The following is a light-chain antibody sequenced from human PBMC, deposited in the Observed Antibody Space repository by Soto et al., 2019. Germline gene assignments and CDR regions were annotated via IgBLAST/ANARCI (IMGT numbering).Light chain of an antibody. Sequence: QSVLTQPPSASGAPGQRVTISCSGSGSNVGTYAINWYQQLPGTAPKLLIYSNNQRPSGVPDRFSGSKSGTSASLAISVLQSDDEADYYCASWDDSLNGRVFGGGTKLTVL. J-gene: IGLJ3*02. CDR2: SNN. CDR3: ASWDDSLNGRV. V-gene: IGLV1-44*01. CDR1: GSNVGTYA.